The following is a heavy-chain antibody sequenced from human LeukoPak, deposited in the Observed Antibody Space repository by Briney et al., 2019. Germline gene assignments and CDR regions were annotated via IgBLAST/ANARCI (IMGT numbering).Heavy chain of an antibody. V-gene: IGHV4-34*01. D-gene: IGHD3-9*01. J-gene: IGHJ4*02. CDR2: INHSGST. Sequence: PSETLSLTCAVYGGSFSGYYWSWIRQPPGKGLEWIGEINHSGSTNYNPSLKSRVTISVDTSKNQFSLKLSSVTAADTVVYYCASGDILTFDYWGQGTLVTVSS. CDR3: ASGDILTFDY. CDR1: GGSFSGYY.